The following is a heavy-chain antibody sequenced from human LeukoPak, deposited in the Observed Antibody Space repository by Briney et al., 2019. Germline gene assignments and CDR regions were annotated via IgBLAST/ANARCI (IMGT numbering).Heavy chain of an antibody. J-gene: IGHJ3*02. V-gene: IGHV3-21*01. CDR1: GFTFSSYS. CDR3: ARGQPVTNLEEMEGAFDI. Sequence: GGSLRLSCAASGFTFSSYSMNWVRQAPGKGLEWVSSISSSSSYIYYADSVKGRFTISRDNAKNLLYLQMNSLRAEDTAVYYCARGQPVTNLEEMEGAFDIWGQGTMITVSS. D-gene: IGHD1-1*01. CDR2: ISSSSSYI.